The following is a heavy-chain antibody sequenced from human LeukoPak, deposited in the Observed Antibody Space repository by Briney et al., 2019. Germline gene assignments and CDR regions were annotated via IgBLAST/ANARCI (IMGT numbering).Heavy chain of an antibody. Sequence: SETLSLTCTVSGGSISSSSYYWGWIRQPPGKGLEWIGSIYYSGSTYYNPSLKSRVTISVDTSKNQFSLKLSSVTAADTAVYYCARESPDYYDSSGYWVEAFDIWGQGTMVTVSS. V-gene: IGHV4-39*07. CDR2: IYYSGST. CDR1: GGSISSSSYY. J-gene: IGHJ3*02. D-gene: IGHD3-22*01. CDR3: ARESPDYYDSSGYWVEAFDI.